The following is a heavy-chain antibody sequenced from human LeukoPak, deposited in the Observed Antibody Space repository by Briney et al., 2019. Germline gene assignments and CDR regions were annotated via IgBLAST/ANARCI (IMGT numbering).Heavy chain of an antibody. D-gene: IGHD6-19*01. J-gene: IGHJ2*01. Sequence: KPGGSLRLSCAASGFTFSSYSMNWVRQAPGKGLEWVSSISSGGNYIYYADSVKGRFTISRDNAKNSLYLQMNSLRAEETAVYYCARAGILVAGTDWYFDLWGRGTLVTDSS. V-gene: IGHV3-21*01. CDR2: ISSGGNYI. CDR1: GFTFSSYS. CDR3: ARAGILVAGTDWYFDL.